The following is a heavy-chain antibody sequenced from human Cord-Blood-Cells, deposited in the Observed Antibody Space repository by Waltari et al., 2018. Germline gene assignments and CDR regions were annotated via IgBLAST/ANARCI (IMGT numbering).Heavy chain of an antibody. CDR2: FVREEGET. D-gene: IGHD4-4*01. V-gene: IGHV1-24*01. J-gene: IGHJ6*02. Sequence: QVQLVQSGAEVKKPGAPAKVSCKVYGYTLTELSMHWVRQAPVKGREGMGGFVREEGETNYEEKFQGRVTMTEDTSTGTAYMELSSLRSEDTAVYYCATGDYSNYYYYGMDVGGQGTTGTVSS. CDR3: ATGDYSNYYYYGMDV. CDR1: GYTLTELS.